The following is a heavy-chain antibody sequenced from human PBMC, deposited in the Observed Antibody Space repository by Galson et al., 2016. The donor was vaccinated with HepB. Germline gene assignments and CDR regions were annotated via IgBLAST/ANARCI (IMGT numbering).Heavy chain of an antibody. CDR1: GFTVSSNY. D-gene: IGHD2-15*01. CDR2: IYSGGST. J-gene: IGHJ5*02. V-gene: IGHV3-53*01. Sequence: SLRLSCAASGFTVSSNYMSWVRQAPGKGLEWVSVIYSGGSTYYADSVKGRFTISRDNSKNTLYLQMNSLRAEDTAVYYCARDRGYCSGGSCYSGVWFDPWGQGTLVTVSS. CDR3: ARDRGYCSGGSCYSGVWFDP.